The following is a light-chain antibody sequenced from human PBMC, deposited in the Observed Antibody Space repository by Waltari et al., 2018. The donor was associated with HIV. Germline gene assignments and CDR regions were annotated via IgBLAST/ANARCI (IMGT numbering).Light chain of an antibody. CDR1: SRDVCGYNY. CDR3: NSYTTSSTLHVV. Sequence: QSALTQPASVSGSPGQSITISCTGTSRDVCGYNYVSWYQHHPGKAPKLMLYAVSKPPSGVSNRFSGSKSGNTASLTISGLQAEDDADYYCNSYTTSSTLHVVFGGGTKLTVL. CDR2: AVS. J-gene: IGLJ2*01. V-gene: IGLV2-14*03.